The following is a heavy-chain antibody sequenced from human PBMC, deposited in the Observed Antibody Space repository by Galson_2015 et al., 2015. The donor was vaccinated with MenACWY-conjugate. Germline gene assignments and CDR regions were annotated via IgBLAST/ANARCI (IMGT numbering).Heavy chain of an antibody. J-gene: IGHJ4*02. CDR3: ARLAVPGLN. Sequence: SLRLSCAASAFTFSSFEMNWVRQAPGKGLEWVSYISSSGTTIYYSDSVKGRFTISRDNAKNSLYLQMNSLRAEDTAVYYCARLAVPGLNSGQGTLFPLSS. V-gene: IGHV3-48*03. CDR2: ISSSGTTI. D-gene: IGHD6-19*01. CDR1: AFTFSSFE.